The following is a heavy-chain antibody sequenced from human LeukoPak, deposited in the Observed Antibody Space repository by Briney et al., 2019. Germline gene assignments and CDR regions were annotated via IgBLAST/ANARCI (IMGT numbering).Heavy chain of an antibody. CDR2: ISAYNGNT. D-gene: IGHD2-2*01. Sequence: GASVKVSCKASGYTFTSYGISWVRQAPGQGLEWMGWISAYNGNTNYAQKLQGRVTMTTGTSTSTAYMELRSLRSDDTAVYYCARLKGARQYCSSTSCPLYFDYWGQGTLVTVSS. J-gene: IGHJ4*02. CDR1: GYTFTSYG. V-gene: IGHV1-18*01. CDR3: ARLKGARQYCSSTSCPLYFDY.